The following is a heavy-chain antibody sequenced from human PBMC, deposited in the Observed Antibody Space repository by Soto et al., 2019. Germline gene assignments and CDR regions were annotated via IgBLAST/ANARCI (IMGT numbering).Heavy chain of an antibody. D-gene: IGHD5-18*01. J-gene: IGHJ4*02. V-gene: IGHV4-59*01. Sequence: PSETLSLTCTVSGGSISSYYWSWIRQPPGKGLEWIGYIYYSGSTNYNPSLKSRVTISVDTSKNHFSLKLSSVTAADTAVYYCARVTGYSNFDYWGQGTLVTVSS. CDR3: ARVTGYSNFDY. CDR1: GGSISSYY. CDR2: IYYSGST.